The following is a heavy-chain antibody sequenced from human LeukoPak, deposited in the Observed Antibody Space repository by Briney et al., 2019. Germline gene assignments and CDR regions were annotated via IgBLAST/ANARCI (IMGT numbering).Heavy chain of an antibody. CDR2: INPNSGGT. CDR1: GYTFTGYY. Sequence: ASVKVSCKASGYTFTGYYMHWVRQAPGQGLEWMGWINPNSGGTNYAQKFQGRVTMTRDTSISTAYMELSRLRSDDTAVYYCARALGGSYSNYYYYYMDVWGKGTTVTVSS. V-gene: IGHV1-2*02. D-gene: IGHD1-26*01. J-gene: IGHJ6*03. CDR3: ARALGGSYSNYYYYYMDV.